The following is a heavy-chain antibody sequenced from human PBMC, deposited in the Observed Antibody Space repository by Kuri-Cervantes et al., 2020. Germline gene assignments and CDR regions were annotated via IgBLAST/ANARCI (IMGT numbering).Heavy chain of an antibody. V-gene: IGHV1-2*02. CDR2: IKPHSGGT. J-gene: IGHJ4*02. CDR3: ARILGPTDGYYDILTGYPEVGYYFDY. Sequence: ASVKVSCKASGYTLTGYYIHWVRQAPGQGLEWLGWIKPHSGGTNYAQKFQGRVTITADESTSTAYMELSSLRSEDTAVYYCARILGPTDGYYDILTGYPEVGYYFDYWGQGTLVTVSS. CDR1: GYTLTGYY. D-gene: IGHD3-9*01.